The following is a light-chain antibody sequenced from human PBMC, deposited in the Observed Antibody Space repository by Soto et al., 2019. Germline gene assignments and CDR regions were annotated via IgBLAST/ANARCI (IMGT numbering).Light chain of an antibody. CDR1: QSVSNNY. V-gene: IGKV3-20*01. Sequence: EIVLAQSPGTLSLSPGERATVSCRSSQSVSNNYLAWYQQKPGQAPRLLIYVASVRATGIPDRFSGSGSGADFTLTISRLEPEDFAIYYCQQYATAPITFGQGTRLEIK. J-gene: IGKJ5*01. CDR2: VAS. CDR3: QQYATAPIT.